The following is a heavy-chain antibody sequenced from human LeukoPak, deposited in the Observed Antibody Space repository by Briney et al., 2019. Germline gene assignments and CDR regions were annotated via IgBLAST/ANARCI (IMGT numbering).Heavy chain of an antibody. V-gene: IGHV1-46*01. D-gene: IGHD5-24*01. CDR1: GYTFTSYY. CDR3: ARAEEMATITDY. J-gene: IGHJ4*02. CDR2: INPSGGST. Sequence: GASVKVSCKASGYTFTSYYMHWVRHAPGQGLEWMGIINPSGGSTSYAQKFQGRVTMTRDTSTSTVYMELSSLRSEDTAVYYCARAEEMATITDYWGQGTLVTVSS.